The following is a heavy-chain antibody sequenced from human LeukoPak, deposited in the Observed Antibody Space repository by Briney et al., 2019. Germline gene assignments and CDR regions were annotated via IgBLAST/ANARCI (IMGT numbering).Heavy chain of an antibody. Sequence: SETLSLTCTVSGGSISSYYWSWIRQPPGKGLEWIGYIYYSGSTNYNPSLKSRVTISVDTSKNQFSLNLRSVSAADTAVYYCTRGDFGIKTDWEDYYYMDVWGKGTTVTVSS. CDR3: TRGDFGIKTDWEDYYYMDV. D-gene: IGHD3-3*01. V-gene: IGHV4-59*08. J-gene: IGHJ6*03. CDR1: GGSISSYY. CDR2: IYYSGST.